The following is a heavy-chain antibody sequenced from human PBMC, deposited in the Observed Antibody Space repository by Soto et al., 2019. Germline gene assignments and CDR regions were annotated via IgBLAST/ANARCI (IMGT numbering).Heavy chain of an antibody. V-gene: IGHV1-69*13. D-gene: IGHD2-15*01. CDR2: IIPISGTT. CDR3: ARGYCSGGNCYSGMDV. CDR1: GGTFSTHA. Sequence: ASVKVSCKASGGTFSTHAIIWVRQAPGHGLEWMGGIIPISGTTYYTQKFQGRVTITADEPTSTAFMELSSLKSDDTAVFYCARGYCSGGNCYSGMDVWGQGTMVTVSS. J-gene: IGHJ6*02.